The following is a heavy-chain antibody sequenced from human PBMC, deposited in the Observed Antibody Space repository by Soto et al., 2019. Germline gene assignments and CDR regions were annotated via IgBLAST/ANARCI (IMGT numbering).Heavy chain of an antibody. V-gene: IGHV4-30-4*01. CDR3: VGYCSTNNCPFDY. D-gene: IGHD2-2*03. CDR1: GGSISSGGSY. J-gene: IGHJ4*02. CDR2: IYDSGNT. Sequence: SETLSLTCTVSGGSISSGGSYWGWIPQPPGKGREGIGYIYDSGNTYVNPSLKSRITLSVDTSKNQFSLNFSSVTDAATDVYYYVGYCSTNNCPFDYWGQGTLVTVSS.